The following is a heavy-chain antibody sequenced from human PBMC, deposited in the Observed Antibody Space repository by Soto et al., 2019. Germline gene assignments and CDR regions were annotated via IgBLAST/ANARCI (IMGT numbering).Heavy chain of an antibody. V-gene: IGHV3-23*01. CDR1: GFTFSNYA. Sequence: PGGSRRLSCAASGFTFSNYAMSWVRQAPGKGLEWVLTISDGGAYTYFADSVEGRFTVSRDNSKNTLYLHLNSLRAEDTALYYCAKHERYYFDYWGQGTLVTVSS. J-gene: IGHJ4*02. CDR3: AKHERYYFDY. CDR2: ISDGGAYT.